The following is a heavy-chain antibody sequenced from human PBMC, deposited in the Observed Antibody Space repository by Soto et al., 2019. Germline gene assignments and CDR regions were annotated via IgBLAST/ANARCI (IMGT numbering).Heavy chain of an antibody. Sequence: SETLSLTCAVSGGSISSSNWWSWVRQPPGKGLEWIGEIYHSGSTNYNPSLKSRVTISVDKSKNQFSLKLSSVTAADTAVYYCASGAYDFWSGYRPYYFDYWGQGTLVTVSS. CDR2: IYHSGST. CDR1: GGSISSSNW. V-gene: IGHV4-4*02. D-gene: IGHD3-3*01. J-gene: IGHJ4*02. CDR3: ASGAYDFWSGYRPYYFDY.